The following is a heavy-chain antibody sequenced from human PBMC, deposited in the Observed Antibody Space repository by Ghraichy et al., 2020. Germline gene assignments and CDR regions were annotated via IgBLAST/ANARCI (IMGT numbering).Heavy chain of an antibody. Sequence: LSLTCVTSGFSFSHCGFNWVRQAPGRGLEWIAYISNGGNTIYYADSGKGRFTVSKDNAKNSLYLQMNSLRDDDTAVYFCARLAMASPVNAGWYFDVWGRGTLVTVSS. CDR1: GFSFSHCG. D-gene: IGHD5-24*01. V-gene: IGHV3-48*02. CDR2: ISNGGNTI. J-gene: IGHJ2*01. CDR3: ARLAMASPVNAGWYFDV.